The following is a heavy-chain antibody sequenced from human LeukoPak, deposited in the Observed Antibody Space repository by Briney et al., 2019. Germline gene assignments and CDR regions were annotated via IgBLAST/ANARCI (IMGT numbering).Heavy chain of an antibody. V-gene: IGHV3-43D*03. CDR3: AKGAGYGDYEDGWFDY. J-gene: IGHJ4*02. CDR2: ISWDGGST. Sequence: GGSLRLSCAASGFTFDDYATHWVRQAPGKGLEWVSLISWDGGSTYYADSVKGRFTISRDNSKNSLYLQMNSLRAEDTALYYCAKGAGYGDYEDGWFDYWGQGTLVTVSS. CDR1: GFTFDDYA. D-gene: IGHD4-17*01.